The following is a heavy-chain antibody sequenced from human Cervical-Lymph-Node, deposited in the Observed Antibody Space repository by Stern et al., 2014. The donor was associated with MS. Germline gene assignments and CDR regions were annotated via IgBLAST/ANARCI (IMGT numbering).Heavy chain of an antibody. CDR2: INPDSGDT. V-gene: IGHV1-8*01. J-gene: IGHJ5*02. Sequence: VQLVESGAEVMKPGASVKVSCKASGYIFSSDDINWVRQASGQGLEWMAWINPDSGDTGYAQKFQGRVTLTRDTSINTAYMEMTSLTSDDTAIYYCTKAWESWGQGTLITVSS. CDR1: GYIFSSDD. D-gene: IGHD1-26*01. CDR3: TKAWES.